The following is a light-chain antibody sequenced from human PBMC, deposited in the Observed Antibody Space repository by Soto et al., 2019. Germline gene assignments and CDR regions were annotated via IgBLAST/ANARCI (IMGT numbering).Light chain of an antibody. CDR2: GAS. CDR1: QSVSNNY. V-gene: IGKV3-20*01. Sequence: EIVLKQSPATLSLSTGERATLSCRTSQSVSNNYLAWYQQKPGQAPKLLIYGASSRATGIPDRFSGSGSGTDFTLSISRLEPEDFAVYYCQQYSSLWTFGQGTKVDIK. J-gene: IGKJ1*01. CDR3: QQYSSLWT.